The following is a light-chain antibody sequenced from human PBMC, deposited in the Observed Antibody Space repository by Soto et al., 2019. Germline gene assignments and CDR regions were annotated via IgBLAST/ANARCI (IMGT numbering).Light chain of an antibody. J-gene: IGKJ4*01. V-gene: IGKV1-33*01. Sequence: DIQMTQSPSSLSASVGDRVTITCQASQDISNYLNWYQQKPGKAPKLLIYDASNLETGVPSRFSGSGSGTDFTFTISILQPEDFATYYCQQYDNLLTFGGGTKVEIK. CDR1: QDISNY. CDR2: DAS. CDR3: QQYDNLLT.